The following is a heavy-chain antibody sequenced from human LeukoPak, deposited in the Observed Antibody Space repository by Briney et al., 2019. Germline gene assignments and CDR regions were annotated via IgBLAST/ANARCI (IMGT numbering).Heavy chain of an antibody. CDR1: GYSFSSYW. CDR3: ARQAAAGSAGNWFDP. Sequence: GESLKISCKGSGYSFSSYWISWVRQMPGKGLEWMGRIDPSDSYINYSPSFQGHVTISADKSISTAYLQWSSLKASDTAMYYCARQAAAGSAGNWFDPWGQGTLVTVSS. V-gene: IGHV5-10-1*01. D-gene: IGHD6-13*01. J-gene: IGHJ5*02. CDR2: IDPSDSYI.